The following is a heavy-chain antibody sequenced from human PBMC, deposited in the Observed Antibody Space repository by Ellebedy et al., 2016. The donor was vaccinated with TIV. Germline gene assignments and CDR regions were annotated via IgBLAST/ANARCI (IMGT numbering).Heavy chain of an antibody. D-gene: IGHD3-9*01. CDR3: ARACPYFPYYDFLTGYQRYWYFDL. CDR1: RDSLNSAEYY. Sequence: SETLSLXXTVSRDSLNSAEYYWSWIRQPPGKGLEWIGFIYYTGSADYNPSLKSRVAISSDTSKNQFSLKLSSVTAADTAVYYCARACPYFPYYDFLTGYQRYWYFDLWGRGTLVTVSS. J-gene: IGHJ2*01. CDR2: IYYTGSA. V-gene: IGHV4-30-4*01.